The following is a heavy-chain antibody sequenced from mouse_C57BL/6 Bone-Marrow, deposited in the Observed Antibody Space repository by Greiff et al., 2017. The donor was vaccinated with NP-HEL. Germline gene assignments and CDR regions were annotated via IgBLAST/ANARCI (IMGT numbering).Heavy chain of an antibody. CDR1: GYTFTSYW. J-gene: IGHJ2*01. V-gene: IGHV1-55*01. D-gene: IGHD1-1*01. Sequence: QVQLQQPGAELVKPGASVKMSCKASGYTFTSYWITWVKQRPGQGLEWIGDIYPGSGSTNYNEKFKSKATLTVDTSSSTAYMQLSSLTSEDSAVYYGARGRYYGSGGYFDYWGQGTTLTVSS. CDR3: ARGRYYGSGGYFDY. CDR2: IYPGSGST.